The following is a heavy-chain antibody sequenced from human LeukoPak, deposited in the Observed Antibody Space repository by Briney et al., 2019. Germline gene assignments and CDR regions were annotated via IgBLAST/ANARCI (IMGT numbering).Heavy chain of an antibody. J-gene: IGHJ4*02. Sequence: SVKVSCKASGGTFSSYAISWVRQAPGQGLEWMGGIIPIFGTANYAQKFQGRVTITADKSTSTAYMELSSLRSEDTAVYYCARDLPSCTNGVCTLDYWGQGTLVTVSS. CDR1: GGTFSSYA. D-gene: IGHD2-8*01. CDR3: ARDLPSCTNGVCTLDY. V-gene: IGHV1-69*06. CDR2: IIPIFGTA.